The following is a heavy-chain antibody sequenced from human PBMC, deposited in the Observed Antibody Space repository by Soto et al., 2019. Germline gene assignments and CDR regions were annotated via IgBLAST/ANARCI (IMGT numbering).Heavy chain of an antibody. J-gene: IGHJ6*02. CDR2: INSDGSST. Sequence: HPGGSLRLSCAASGFTLRSYWMHWVRQAPGKGLVWVSRINSDGSSTSYADSVKGRFTISRDNAKNTLYLQMNSLRAEDTAVYYCARDERDPADPYYYYYYGMDVGGQGTTVTVSS. V-gene: IGHV3-74*01. CDR1: GFTLRSYW. CDR3: ARDERDPADPYYYYYYGMDV. D-gene: IGHD2-2*01.